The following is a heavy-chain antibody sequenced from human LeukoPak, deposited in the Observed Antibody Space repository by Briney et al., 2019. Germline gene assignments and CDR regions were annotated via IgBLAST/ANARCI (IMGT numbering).Heavy chain of an antibody. CDR2: ISYDGSNK. V-gene: IGHV3-30*18. CDR1: GFTFSSYG. D-gene: IGHD3-22*01. CDR3: AKDRGSSGYLFDY. J-gene: IGHJ4*02. Sequence: GGSLRLYCAASGFTFSSYGMHWVRQAPGKGLEWVAVISYDGSNKYYADSVKGRFTISRDNSKNTLYLQMNSLRAEDTAVYYCAKDRGSSGYLFDYWGQGTLVTVSS.